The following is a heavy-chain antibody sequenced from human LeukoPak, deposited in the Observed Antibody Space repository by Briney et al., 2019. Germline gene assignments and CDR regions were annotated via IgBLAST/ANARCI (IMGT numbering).Heavy chain of an antibody. CDR3: ARDMTGYSSGGYLYDY. CDR1: GGTFSSYA. Sequence: ASVKVSCKASGGTFSSYAISWVRQAPGQGLEWMGGIIPIFGTANYAQKFQGRVTITADESTSTGYIELSSLRSEDTAVYYCARDMTGYSSGGYLYDYWGQGTPVTVSS. CDR2: IIPIFGTA. V-gene: IGHV1-69*13. J-gene: IGHJ4*02. D-gene: IGHD6-13*01.